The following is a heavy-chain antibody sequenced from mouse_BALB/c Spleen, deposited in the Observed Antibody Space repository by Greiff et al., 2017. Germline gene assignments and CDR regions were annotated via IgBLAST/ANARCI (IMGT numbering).Heavy chain of an antibody. Sequence: VKVVESGPGLVAPSQSLSITCTVSGFSLTSYGVHWVRQPPGKGLEWLGVIWAGGSTNYNSALMSRLSISKDNSKSQVFLKMNSLQTDDTAMYYCAREGRLLAMDYWGQGTSVTVSS. V-gene: IGHV2-9*02. CDR3: AREGRLLAMDY. CDR1: GFSLTSYG. J-gene: IGHJ4*01. CDR2: IWAGGST. D-gene: IGHD1-2*01.